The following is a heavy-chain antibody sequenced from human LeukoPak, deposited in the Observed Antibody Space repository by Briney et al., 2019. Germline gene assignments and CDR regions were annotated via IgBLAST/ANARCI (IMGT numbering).Heavy chain of an antibody. CDR3: ARDFGYTYAYDY. D-gene: IGHD5-18*01. J-gene: IGHJ4*02. CDR1: GYTFTSYG. V-gene: IGHV1-18*01. CDR2: ISTYNGNT. Sequence: ASVKVSCKASGYTFTSYGFNWVRQAPGQGLEWMGWISTYNGNTNSAKKFHGRVTLTTDTSTSTAYMELKSLRSGDTAIYYCARDFGYTYAYDYWGQGTLVTVSS.